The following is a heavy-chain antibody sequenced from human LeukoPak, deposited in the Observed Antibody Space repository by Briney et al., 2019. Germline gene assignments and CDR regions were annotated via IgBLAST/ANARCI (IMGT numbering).Heavy chain of an antibody. CDR3: ARGETNWFDS. J-gene: IGHJ5*01. V-gene: IGHV3-33*08. CDR1: GFTFSNYA. Sequence: GGSLRLSCAASGFTFSNYAMNWVRQAPGKRLEWVGVIWYDGRNKQYADSVKGRFTISRDNSKNTLFLQMNSLRAEDTAVYYCARGETNWFDSWGQGTLVTVSS. CDR2: IWYDGRNK.